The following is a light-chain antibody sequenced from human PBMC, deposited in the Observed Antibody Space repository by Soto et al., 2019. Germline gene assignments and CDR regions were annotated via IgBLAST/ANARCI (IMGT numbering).Light chain of an antibody. CDR2: AAS. Sequence: DIQMTQSQSSLSASVGDRVTITCRASQSISSYLNWYQQKPWKAPKLLIYAASSLQSGVPSRFSGSGSGTDFTLTISSLQPEDFATYYCQQSYSTTKTFGQGTKVEIK. J-gene: IGKJ1*01. V-gene: IGKV1-39*01. CDR3: QQSYSTTKT. CDR1: QSISSY.